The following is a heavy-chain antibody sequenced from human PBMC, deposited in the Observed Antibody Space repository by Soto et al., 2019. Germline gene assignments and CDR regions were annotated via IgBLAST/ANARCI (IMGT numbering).Heavy chain of an antibody. J-gene: IGHJ5*02. CDR2: IRPDGNDR. V-gene: IGHV3-7*01. Sequence: GGSLRLSCAGSGFTFSSYWMNWVRQAPGKGLKWVANIRPDGNDRYYAESVKGRFAISRDNAKNTLYLQMNSLRAEDTAVYYCARVKSGSYDWFDPWGQGTLVTVSS. D-gene: IGHD3-10*01. CDR1: GFTFSSYW. CDR3: ARVKSGSYDWFDP.